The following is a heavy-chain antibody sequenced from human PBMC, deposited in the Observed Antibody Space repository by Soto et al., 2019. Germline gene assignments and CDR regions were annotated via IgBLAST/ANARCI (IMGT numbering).Heavy chain of an antibody. D-gene: IGHD3-22*01. V-gene: IGHV2-5*02. Sequence: QITLKESGPTLVKPTQTLTLTCTFSGFSLSNSGVGVGWIRQPPGKALEWLTLIYWDDDKRYSPSLKSSLTTTTITPKHQVVVTWIKMNPVATATYYCALTASRRMLVGPVFDSWGQGNLVNVSS. CDR2: IYWDDDK. CDR1: GFSLSNSGVG. CDR3: ALTASRRMLVGPVFDS. J-gene: IGHJ4*02.